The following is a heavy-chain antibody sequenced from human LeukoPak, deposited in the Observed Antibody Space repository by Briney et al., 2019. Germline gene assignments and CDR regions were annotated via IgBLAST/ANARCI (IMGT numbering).Heavy chain of an antibody. CDR3: ARAPANSVYYFEY. J-gene: IGHJ4*02. CDR2: IYPVDSDT. D-gene: IGHD4-23*01. V-gene: IGHV5-51*01. Sequence: GEPLNISCKRSGYSFISYWIGWVRQMPEKGLKWMGIIYPVDSDTRYSPSFQGQVTISADKSISTAYLQWSSLKASDTAMYYCARAPANSVYYFEYWGQGTLVTVSS. CDR1: GYSFISYW.